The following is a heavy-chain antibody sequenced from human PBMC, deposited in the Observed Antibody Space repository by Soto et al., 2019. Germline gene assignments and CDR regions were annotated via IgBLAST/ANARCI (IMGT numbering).Heavy chain of an antibody. CDR1: GYTLTELS. Sequence: GASVKVSCKVSGYTLTELSMHWVRQAPGKGLEWMGGFDPEDGETIYAQKFQGRVTMTRDTSTSTVYMELSSLRSEDTAVYYCARGAALDAFDIWGQGTMVTVSS. CDR2: FDPEDGET. V-gene: IGHV1-24*01. D-gene: IGHD6-25*01. J-gene: IGHJ3*02. CDR3: ARGAALDAFDI.